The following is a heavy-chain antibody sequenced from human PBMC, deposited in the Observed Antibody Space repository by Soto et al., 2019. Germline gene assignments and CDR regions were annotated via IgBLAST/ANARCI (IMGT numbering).Heavy chain of an antibody. CDR2: IYSGGST. J-gene: IGHJ6*02. V-gene: IGHV3-53*01. D-gene: IGHD3-3*01. Sequence: HPGGSLRLSCAASGFTVSSNYMSWVRQAPGKGLEWVSVIYSGGSTYYADSVKGRLTISRDNSKNTLYLQMNSLRAEDTAVYYCARVGGALHYGMDVWGQGTSVTVSS. CDR1: GFTVSSNY. CDR3: ARVGGALHYGMDV.